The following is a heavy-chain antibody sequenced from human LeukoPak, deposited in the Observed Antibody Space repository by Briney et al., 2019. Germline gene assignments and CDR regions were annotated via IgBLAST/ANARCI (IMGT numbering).Heavy chain of an antibody. CDR2: IYPGDSDT. CDR1: GYSLTNYS. D-gene: IGHD1-26*01. J-gene: IGHJ4*02. V-gene: IGHV5-51*01. Sequence: GESLKISCKGSGYSLTNYSIGWVRQMPGKGLEWMGIIYPGDSDTRYIPSFQGQVTISADKSISTTYLQWSSLKASDTAMYYCARRVDSYWFFDYWGQGTLVTVSS. CDR3: ARRVDSYWFFDY.